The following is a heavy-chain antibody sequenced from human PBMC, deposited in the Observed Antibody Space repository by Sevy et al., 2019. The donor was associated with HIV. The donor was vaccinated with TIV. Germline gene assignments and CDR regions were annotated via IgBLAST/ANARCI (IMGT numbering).Heavy chain of an antibody. Sequence: SETLSLTCSVSGDSINNYYWSWIRQPPGKGLEWIGYTSYSGTTNYSPSLKSRVDFSVDTSMHHFSLKINSVTAADTAVYYWARLRWDVVDAPGATPGCYFDSWGQGILVTVSS. CDR2: TSYSGTT. D-gene: IGHD2-2*02. V-gene: IGHV4-59*12. CDR3: ARLRWDVVDAPGATPGCYFDS. CDR1: GDSINNYY. J-gene: IGHJ4*02.